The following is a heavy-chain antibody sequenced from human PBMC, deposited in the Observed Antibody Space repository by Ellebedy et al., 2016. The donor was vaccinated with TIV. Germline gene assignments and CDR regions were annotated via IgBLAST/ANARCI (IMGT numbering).Heavy chain of an antibody. CDR3: EREYGEYGNYYYSMDV. D-gene: IGHD4-17*01. V-gene: IGHV4-34*01. CDR1: GGSFSGYY. J-gene: IGHJ6*02. CDR2: INHSGST. Sequence: MPSETLSLTCAVYGGSFSGYYWSWIGQPPGKGLEWIGEINHSGSTNYNPSIKSRVTISVDTSKNQFSLKLSSVTAADTAVYYCEREYGEYGNYYYSMDVWGQGTTVTVSS.